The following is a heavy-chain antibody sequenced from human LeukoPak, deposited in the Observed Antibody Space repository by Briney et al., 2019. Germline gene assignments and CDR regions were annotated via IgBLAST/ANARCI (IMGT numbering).Heavy chain of an antibody. J-gene: IGHJ4*02. CDR1: GLTLSLSA. D-gene: IGHD5-18*01. Sequence: GGSLRLSCAASGLTLSLSAMSWVRQAPGKGLEWVSNISGGDISTYYADSVKGRSTISGDNSKNNLYLQMNSLRAEDTAVYYCARNKKGDRYTYGHDYWGQGTLVTVSS. V-gene: IGHV3-23*01. CDR2: ISGGDIST. CDR3: ARNKKGDRYTYGHDY.